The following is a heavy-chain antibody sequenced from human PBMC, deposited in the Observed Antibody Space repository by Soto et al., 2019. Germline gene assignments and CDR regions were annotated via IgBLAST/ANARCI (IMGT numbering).Heavy chain of an antibody. Sequence: GGSLRLSCAASGLTFRSYAMSWVRQPQGKGLESVAAVSGSGGSTDYADSVKGRCTISRDISKSSLYLQMNSLRAEDTAVYYCARNRGSSWPWRAFDIWGQGTMVTVSS. CDR3: ARNRGSSWPWRAFDI. J-gene: IGHJ3*02. V-gene: IGHV3-23*01. CDR1: GLTFRSYA. CDR2: VSGSGGST. D-gene: IGHD6-13*01.